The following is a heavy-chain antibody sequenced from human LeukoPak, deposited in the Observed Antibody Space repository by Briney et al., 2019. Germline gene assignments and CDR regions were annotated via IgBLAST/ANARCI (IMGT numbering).Heavy chain of an antibody. V-gene: IGHV3-21*01. CDR1: GFTFSSYS. J-gene: IGHJ3*02. D-gene: IGHD1-26*01. Sequence: PGGSLRLSCAASGFTFSSYSMNWVRQAPGKGLEWVSPISGSSGYIYYADSVKGRFTISRDNAKNSLYLQMNGLRAEDTAVYCCARDQSSGSPAFDIWGQGTMVTVSS. CDR3: ARDQSSGSPAFDI. CDR2: ISGSSGYI.